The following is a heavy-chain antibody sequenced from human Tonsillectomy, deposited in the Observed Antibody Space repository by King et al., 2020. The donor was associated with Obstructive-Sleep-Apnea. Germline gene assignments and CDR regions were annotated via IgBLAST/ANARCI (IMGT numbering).Heavy chain of an antibody. J-gene: IGHJ6*02. CDR1: GFTFSYYG. D-gene: IGHD2-21*02. CDR3: AREVWVFCGGACYSQGWYYYGMDV. Sequence: QLVQSGGGLVKPGGSLRLSCAASGFTFSYYGMNWVRQAPGKGLEWVSSISSSSSYIYYADSVKGRFTIARDNAKKSLYLQMNSLRAEDTAVYYCAREVWVFCGGACYSQGWYYYGMDVWGQGTTVTVSS. V-gene: IGHV3-21*01. CDR2: ISSSSSYI.